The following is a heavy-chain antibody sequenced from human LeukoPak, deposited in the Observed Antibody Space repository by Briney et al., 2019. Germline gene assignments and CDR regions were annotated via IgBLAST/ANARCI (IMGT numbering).Heavy chain of an antibody. CDR2: ISAYNGNT. J-gene: IGHJ4*02. D-gene: IGHD6-19*01. CDR1: GYTFTNYG. CDR3: ARGGSSGWRTPNDDY. V-gene: IGHV1-18*01. Sequence: ASVKVSFKASGYTFTNYGISWVRQAPGQGLEWMGWISAYNGNTHYAQNLQGRVTMTTDTSTSTAYMELKSLRSDDTAVYYCARGGSSGWRTPNDDYWGQGTLVTVSS.